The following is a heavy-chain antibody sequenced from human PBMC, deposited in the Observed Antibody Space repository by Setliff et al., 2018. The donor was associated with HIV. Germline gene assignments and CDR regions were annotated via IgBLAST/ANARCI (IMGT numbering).Heavy chain of an antibody. J-gene: IGHJ6*02. D-gene: IGHD3-22*01. CDR2: IDWDDDK. V-gene: IGHV2-70*04. CDR3: ALDYYDSRGRFRTGHNFWPYYGVDV. CDR1: GFSLSTGGMR. Sequence: SGPTLVNPTQTLTLTCTLSGFSLSTGGMRVSWIRQPPGKALEWLARIDWDDDKFYNTSLKTRLTVSKDTSRNQVVLTMTNMDPLDTATYFCALDYYDSRGRFRTGHNFWPYYGVDVWGQGTTVTVSS.